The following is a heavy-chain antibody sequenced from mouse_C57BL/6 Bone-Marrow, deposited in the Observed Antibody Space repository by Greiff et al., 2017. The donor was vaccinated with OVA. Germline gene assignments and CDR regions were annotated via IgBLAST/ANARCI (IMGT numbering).Heavy chain of an antibody. Sequence: VQRVESGAELAKPGASVKLSCKASGYTFTSYWMHWVKQRPGQGLEWIGYINPSSGYTKYNQKFKDKSTLTADKTSSTAYMQLSSLTYEDSAVYYCARWYYAMDYWGQGTSVTVSS. CDR3: ARWYYAMDY. CDR1: GYTFTSYW. J-gene: IGHJ4*01. V-gene: IGHV1-7*01. CDR2: INPSSGYT.